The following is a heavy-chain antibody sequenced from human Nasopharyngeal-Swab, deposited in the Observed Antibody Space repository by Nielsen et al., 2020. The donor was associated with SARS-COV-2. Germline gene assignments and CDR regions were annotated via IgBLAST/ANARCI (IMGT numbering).Heavy chain of an antibody. D-gene: IGHD5-18*01. Sequence: VRQAPGKGLEWVSYIDSSGKTRYYTDSVRGRFTISRDSAKNSLYLQMNSLRAEDTAVYYCARDTPTPDTAMIRGWLGLYYYYGMDVWGQGTTVTVSS. CDR3: ARDTPTPDTAMIRGWLGLYYYYGMDV. CDR2: IDSSGKTR. J-gene: IGHJ6*02. V-gene: IGHV3-48*03.